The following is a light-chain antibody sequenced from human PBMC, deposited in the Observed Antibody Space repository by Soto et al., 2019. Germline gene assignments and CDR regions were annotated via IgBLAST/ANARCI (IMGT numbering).Light chain of an antibody. J-gene: IGKJ3*01. V-gene: IGKV3-15*01. CDR3: QQYNNWPPGT. CDR2: GAS. CDR1: QSVSSN. Sequence: EIVMTQSPATLSVSPGERATLSCRASQSVSSNLAWYQQKPGQAPRLLIYGASTRATGIPARFSGSGSGTDFTLTISSLQYEDFAVYYCQQYNNWPPGTFGPGTKVDIK.